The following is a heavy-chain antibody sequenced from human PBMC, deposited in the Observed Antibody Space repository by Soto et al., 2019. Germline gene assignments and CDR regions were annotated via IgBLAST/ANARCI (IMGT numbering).Heavy chain of an antibody. CDR2: INTDGSST. V-gene: IGHV3-74*01. D-gene: IGHD5-18*01. J-gene: IGHJ4*02. Sequence: EVQLVESGGGLVQPGGSLRLSCVASGFTFSRYWMHWVRQPPGKGLVWVSRINTDGSSTDYADSVKGRFTVSRDNAKNTLVLQMDSLRAEDTAIYYCATRGSEYTYGYLFWGQGTLVTVSS. CDR3: ATRGSEYTYGYLF. CDR1: GFTFSRYW.